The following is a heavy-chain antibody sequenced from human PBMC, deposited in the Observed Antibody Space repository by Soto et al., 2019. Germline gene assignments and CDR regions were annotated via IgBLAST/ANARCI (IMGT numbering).Heavy chain of an antibody. Sequence: PSETLSLTCTVSGGSISSSSYYWGWIRQSPGMGLEWIGAIYYTGTTYYNPPLQSRATISADKSISTAYLQWSSLKASDTAMYYCARGGQYCTXGXCYTVVWYYGMDVWGQGTTVTVSS. CDR3: ARGGQYCTXGXCYTVVWYYGMDV. V-gene: IGHV4-39*07. CDR1: GGSISSSSYY. J-gene: IGHJ6*02. CDR2: IYYTGTT. D-gene: IGHD2-8*01.